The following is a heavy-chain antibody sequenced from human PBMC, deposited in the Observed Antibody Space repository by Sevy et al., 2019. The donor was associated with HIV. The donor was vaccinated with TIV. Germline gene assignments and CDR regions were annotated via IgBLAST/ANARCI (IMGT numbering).Heavy chain of an antibody. J-gene: IGHJ4*02. CDR2: INPNSGDT. Sequence: ASVKVSCKASGYTFTGYDMHLVRQAPGQGLEWMGWINPNSGDTKYAQNFQGRVTMTRDTSISTAYMELSRLRSDDTAVYYCARIGATVTTRDLLWDYWGQGTLVTVSS. CDR1: GYTFTGYD. D-gene: IGHD4-17*01. CDR3: ARIGATVTTRDLLWDY. V-gene: IGHV1-2*02.